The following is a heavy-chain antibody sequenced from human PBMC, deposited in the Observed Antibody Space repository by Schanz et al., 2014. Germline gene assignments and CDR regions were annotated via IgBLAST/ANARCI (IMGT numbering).Heavy chain of an antibody. V-gene: IGHV3-33*01. CDR3: AGAAYCRGAGCALYYALDV. Sequence: QVQLVESGGGVVQPGGSLRLSCAASGFTFSNFGIHWVRQAPGKGLEWVAVIWYDGSNKDYADSVKGRFTISRDNSKNMLYLQMNSLRAEDTGVYYCAGAAYCRGAGCALYYALDVWGQGTTVTVSS. CDR1: GFTFSNFG. J-gene: IGHJ6*02. D-gene: IGHD2-15*01. CDR2: IWYDGSNK.